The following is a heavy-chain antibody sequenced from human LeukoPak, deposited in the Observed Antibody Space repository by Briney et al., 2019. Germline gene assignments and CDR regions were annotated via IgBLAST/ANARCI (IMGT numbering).Heavy chain of an antibody. Sequence: TGGSLRLSCAVSGFTFSTYGMHWVRQAPGKGLEWVATISFDGSNKYYADSVKGRFTISRDNSKNTLYLQMNSLRAEDTAVYYCSRSAYYDGSGNYYDYWGQGTLVTVSS. J-gene: IGHJ4*02. V-gene: IGHV3-30*03. CDR1: GFTFSTYG. D-gene: IGHD3-22*01. CDR3: SRSAYYDGSGNYYDY. CDR2: ISFDGSNK.